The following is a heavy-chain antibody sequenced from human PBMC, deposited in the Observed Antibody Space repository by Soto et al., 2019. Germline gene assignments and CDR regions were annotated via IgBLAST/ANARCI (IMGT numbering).Heavy chain of an antibody. V-gene: IGHV1-3*01. D-gene: IGHD6-19*01. CDR2: INAGNGNT. CDR3: ARGYPGIAVAGYYFDY. J-gene: IGHJ4*02. Sequence: WASVKVSCKASGYTFTSYAMHWVRQAPGQRLEWMGWINAGNGNTKYSQKFQGRVTITSDTSASTAYMELSSLRSEDTAVYYCARGYPGIAVAGYYFDYWGQGTLVTVSS. CDR1: GYTFTSYA.